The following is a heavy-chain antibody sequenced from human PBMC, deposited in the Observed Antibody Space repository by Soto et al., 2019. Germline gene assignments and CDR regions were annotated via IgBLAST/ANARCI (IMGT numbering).Heavy chain of an antibody. D-gene: IGHD2-21*01. Sequence: SVKVSCKVSGSRFSNYVISWVRQAPGHGLEWLGRIIPIFNSTKYAQSFQGRVTITADKSKNTVYLQMTDLRADDTAVYYCAKDAVYNDGLWLMDHWGQGTQVTVSS. CDR2: IIPIFNST. V-gene: IGHV1-69*06. J-gene: IGHJ4*02. CDR1: GSRFSNYV. CDR3: AKDAVYNDGLWLMDH.